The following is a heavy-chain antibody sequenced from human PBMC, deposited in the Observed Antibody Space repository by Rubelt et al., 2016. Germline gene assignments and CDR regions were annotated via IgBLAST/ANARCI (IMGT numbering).Heavy chain of an antibody. CDR2: IYPGDSDT. Sequence: LHGMGIIYPGDSDTRYSPSFQGQVTISADKSISTAYLQWSSLKASDTAMYYCARHERAVGDLDYWGQGTLVTVSS. CDR3: ARHERAVGDLDY. J-gene: IGHJ4*02. V-gene: IGHV5-51*01. D-gene: IGHD6-19*01.